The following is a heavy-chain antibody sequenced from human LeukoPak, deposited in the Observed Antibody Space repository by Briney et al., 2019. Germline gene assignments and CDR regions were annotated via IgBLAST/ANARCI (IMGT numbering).Heavy chain of an antibody. Sequence: SETLSLTCTVSGGSISSGDYYWSWIRQPPGKSLEWIGYIYYSGSTYYNPSLKSRVTISVDTSKNQFSLKLSSVTAADTAVYYCARGSVMITFGGVIVRDLDYWGQGTLVTVSS. J-gene: IGHJ4*02. CDR1: GGSISSGDYY. V-gene: IGHV4-30-4*01. CDR2: IYYSGST. D-gene: IGHD3-16*02. CDR3: ARGSVMITFGGVIVRDLDY.